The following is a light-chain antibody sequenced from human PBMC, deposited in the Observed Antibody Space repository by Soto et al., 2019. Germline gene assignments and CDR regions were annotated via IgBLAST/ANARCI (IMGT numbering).Light chain of an antibody. Sequence: DIQMTQSPSTLSASVGDRVTITCRASQTVNTWLAWYQQKPGKAPKVLIFDASSLKTGVPSRFSGSGSGTEFTLTISSLQPDDSATYYCQQYNSHDDIAFGRGTKVDIK. CDR2: DAS. V-gene: IGKV1-5*01. CDR1: QTVNTW. J-gene: IGKJ4*01. CDR3: QQYNSHDDIA.